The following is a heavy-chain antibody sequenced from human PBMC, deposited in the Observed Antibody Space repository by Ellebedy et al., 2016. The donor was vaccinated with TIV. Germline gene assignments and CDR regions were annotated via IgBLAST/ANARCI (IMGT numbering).Heavy chain of an antibody. J-gene: IGHJ5*02. CDR1: GGSISKYY. V-gene: IGHV4-59*01. Sequence: SETLSLXCTVSGGSISKYYWSWIRQPPGKGLEWIGYIYYTGSTNYSPSLKSRVTISVDTSKKQFSLKLNSVTAADTAVYYCAKHRPPGFDPWGQGTLVTVSS. CDR2: IYYTGST. CDR3: AKHRPPGFDP.